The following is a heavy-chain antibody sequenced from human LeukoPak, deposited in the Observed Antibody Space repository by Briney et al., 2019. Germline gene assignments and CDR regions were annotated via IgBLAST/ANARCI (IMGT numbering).Heavy chain of an antibody. V-gene: IGHV3-74*01. Sequence: GGSLRLSCAASGFTFSSYWMHWVRQAPGKGLVWVSRINSDGSSTSYADSVKGRFTISRDTSKNTLYLQMSGLRADDTAVYYCARDRGSYRPIDYWGQGTLVTVSS. D-gene: IGHD1-26*01. J-gene: IGHJ4*02. CDR3: ARDRGSYRPIDY. CDR2: INSDGSST. CDR1: GFTFSSYW.